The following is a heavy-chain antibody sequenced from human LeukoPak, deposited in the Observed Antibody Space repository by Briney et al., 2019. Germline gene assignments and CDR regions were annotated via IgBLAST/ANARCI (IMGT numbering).Heavy chain of an antibody. J-gene: IGHJ5*02. Sequence: GGSLRLSCAASGFIFNNYGLIWVRRAPGKGLEWVSAISNDGGGTNYADFVKGRFTISRDNSKNTLFLQMNSLRAEDTALYYCAKGSSGYFVDLWGQGTLVTVSS. CDR1: GFIFNNYG. V-gene: IGHV3-23*01. D-gene: IGHD3-22*01. CDR3: AKGSSGYFVDL. CDR2: ISNDGGGT.